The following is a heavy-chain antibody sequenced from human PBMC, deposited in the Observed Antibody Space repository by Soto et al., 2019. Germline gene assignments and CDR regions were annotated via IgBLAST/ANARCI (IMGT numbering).Heavy chain of an antibody. V-gene: IGHV1-18*01. CDR2: ISAYNGNT. J-gene: IGHJ4*02. CDR3: ARGWGGYSSSWSQIV. CDR1: GYTFTSYG. Sequence: ASVKVSCKASGYTFTSYGISWVRQAPGQGLEWMGWISAYNGNTNYAQKLQGRVTMTTDTSTSTAYMELRSLRSDDTAVYYCARGWGGYSSSWSQIVWGQGTLVTVSS. D-gene: IGHD6-13*01.